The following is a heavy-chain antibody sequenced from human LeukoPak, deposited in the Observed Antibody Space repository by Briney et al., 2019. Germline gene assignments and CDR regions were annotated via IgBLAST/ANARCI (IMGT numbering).Heavy chain of an antibody. J-gene: IGHJ2*01. CDR2: INRSGST. Sequence: SETLSLTCAVYGGSFSGYYWSWIRQPPGKGLEWIGEINRSGSTNYNPSLKSRVTISVDTSKNQFSLKLSSVTAADTAVYYCARLEGGYWYFDLWGRGTLVTVSS. CDR1: GGSFSGYY. V-gene: IGHV4-34*01. CDR3: ARLEGGYWYFDL. D-gene: IGHD3-16*01.